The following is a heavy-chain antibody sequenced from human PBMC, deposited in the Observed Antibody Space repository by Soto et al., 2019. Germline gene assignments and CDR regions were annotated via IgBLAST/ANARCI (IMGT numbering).Heavy chain of an antibody. D-gene: IGHD3-10*01. CDR3: ARGVTMVRGVWNWFDP. Sequence: SSVKVSCKASGGTFSSYSISWVRQAPGQGLEWMGGIIPIFGTANYAQKFQGRVTITADESTSTAYMELSSLRSEDTAVYYCARGVTMVRGVWNWFDPWGQGTLVTVSS. CDR2: IIPIFGTA. J-gene: IGHJ5*02. CDR1: GGTFSSYS. V-gene: IGHV1-69*13.